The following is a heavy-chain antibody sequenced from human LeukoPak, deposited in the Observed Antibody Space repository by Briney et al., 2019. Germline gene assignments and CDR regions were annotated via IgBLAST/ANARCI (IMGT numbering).Heavy chain of an antibody. J-gene: IGHJ3*02. CDR3: ARHDSSGAYNAFDI. D-gene: IGHD3-22*01. Sequence: SETLSLTCTVSGSSIRSNSCYWGWIPQPPGKGLEWIGSFYYSGSTYYNPSLKSRVTISLDTSKNQFSLKLSSVTAADTAVYYCARHDSSGAYNAFDIWGQGTMVTVSS. CDR2: FYYSGST. V-gene: IGHV4-39*01. CDR1: GSSIRSNSCY.